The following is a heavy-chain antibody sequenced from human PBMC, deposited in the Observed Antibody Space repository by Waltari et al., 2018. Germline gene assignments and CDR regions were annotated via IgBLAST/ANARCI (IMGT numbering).Heavy chain of an antibody. D-gene: IGHD6-13*01. Sequence: EVQLVESGGGLVKPGGSLRLSCAASGFTLSSYSMNWVRQAPGKGLEWVSSISSSSSYIYYADSVKGRFTISRDNAKNSLYLQMNSLRAEDTAVYYCARGKVSGIAAAGTDYWGQGTLVTVSS. CDR1: GFTLSSYS. CDR3: ARGKVSGIAAAGTDY. V-gene: IGHV3-21*01. CDR2: ISSSSSYI. J-gene: IGHJ4*02.